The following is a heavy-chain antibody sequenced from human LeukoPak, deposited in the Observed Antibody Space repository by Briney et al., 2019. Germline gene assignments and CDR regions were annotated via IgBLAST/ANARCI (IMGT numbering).Heavy chain of an antibody. J-gene: IGHJ4*02. V-gene: IGHV4-59*01. CDR2: IYYSGST. Sequence: SETLSLTCTVSGGSISSYYWSWVRQPPGKGLEWIGYIYYSGSTNYNPSLKSRVTISVDTSKSQFYLTLSSVTAADTAVYYCARGSVTPDAGYWGQGTLVTVSS. D-gene: IGHD4-17*01. CDR3: ARGSVTPDAGY. CDR1: GGSISSYY.